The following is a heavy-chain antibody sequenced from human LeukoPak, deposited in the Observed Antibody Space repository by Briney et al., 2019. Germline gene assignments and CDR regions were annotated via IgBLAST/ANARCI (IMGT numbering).Heavy chain of an antibody. CDR2: VSHSGSA. CDR3: TRATLRSATDH. V-gene: IGHV4-59*08. CDR1: GDSISSYY. Sequence: SETLSLTCTVSGDSISSYYYTWIRQPPGKGLEWIGYVSHSGSANYNPTLKSRVAMSLDTSKNQFSLKLSSVTAADTAVYYCTRATLRSATDHWGQGSLVTVSS. D-gene: IGHD3-10*01. J-gene: IGHJ4*02.